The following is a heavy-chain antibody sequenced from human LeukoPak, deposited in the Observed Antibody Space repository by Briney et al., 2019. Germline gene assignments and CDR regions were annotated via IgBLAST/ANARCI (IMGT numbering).Heavy chain of an antibody. CDR1: GYTFTGYY. D-gene: IGHD6-13*01. V-gene: IGHV1-2*02. J-gene: IGHJ4*02. Sequence: ASVKVSCKASGYTFTGYYMHWVRQAPGQGLEWMGWINPNSGGTNYAQKFQGRVTMTRDTSIYTAYMELSRLKSDDTAVYYCARGDSSSWYMFDYWGQGTLVTVSS. CDR2: INPNSGGT. CDR3: ARGDSSSWYMFDY.